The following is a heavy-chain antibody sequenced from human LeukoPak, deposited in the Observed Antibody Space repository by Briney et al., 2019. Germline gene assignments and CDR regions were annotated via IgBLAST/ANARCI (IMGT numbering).Heavy chain of an antibody. CDR2: ISSSGSTI. D-gene: IGHD3-10*01. J-gene: IGHJ5*02. CDR3: ARPRVRGGDWFDP. V-gene: IGHV3-48*04. Sequence: PGGSLRLSCAASGFTFSRYSMNWVRQAPGKGLEWVSYISSSGSTIYYADSVKGRFTISRDNAKNSLYLQMNSLRAEDTAVYYCARPRVRGGDWFDPWGQGTLVTVSS. CDR1: GFTFSRYS.